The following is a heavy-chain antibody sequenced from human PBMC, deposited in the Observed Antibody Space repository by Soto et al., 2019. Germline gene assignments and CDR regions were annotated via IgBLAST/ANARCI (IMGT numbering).Heavy chain of an antibody. CDR2: ISPTSSYT. V-gene: IGHV3-11*06. CDR3: ARGGTGYYYDLSGQAF. D-gene: IGHD3-22*01. J-gene: IGHJ4*02. CDR1: GFTFSDYY. Sequence: GGSLRLSCAASGFTFSDYYMRWIRQAPGKGLEWVSYISPTSSYTDYVDSVKGRFTISRDDAKNSLYLDMNSLGIEDTAVYYCARGGTGYYYDLSGQAFWGQGTLVTVSS.